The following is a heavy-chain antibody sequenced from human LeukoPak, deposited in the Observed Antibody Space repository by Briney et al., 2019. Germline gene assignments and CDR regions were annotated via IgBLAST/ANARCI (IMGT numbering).Heavy chain of an antibody. D-gene: IGHD3-10*01. Sequence: GGSLRLSCAASGFIFSSYAMSWVRQAPGKWLEWVSALSGSGDNTYYADSVKGRFTIPRDNSKNTLYLQMNSLRAEDTAVYYCAKDQDSMVRGIIWMNNWFDPWGQGTLVTVSS. CDR2: LSGSGDNT. J-gene: IGHJ5*02. CDR1: GFIFSSYA. CDR3: AKDQDSMVRGIIWMNNWFDP. V-gene: IGHV3-23*01.